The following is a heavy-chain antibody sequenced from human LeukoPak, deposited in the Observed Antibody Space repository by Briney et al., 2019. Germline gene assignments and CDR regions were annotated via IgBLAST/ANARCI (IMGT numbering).Heavy chain of an antibody. V-gene: IGHV3-23*01. CDR3: AKDRVTTVTSFFSQFDY. J-gene: IGHJ4*02. Sequence: PGGSLRLSCAVSGFTFSSYAMSWVRQAPGKGLEWVSGISGSGGTTYYADSVKGRFTISRDNSKKTLYLQMNRLRAEDTAVYYCAKDRVTTVTSFFSQFDYWGQGTLVTVSS. CDR1: GFTFSSYA. D-gene: IGHD4-17*01. CDR2: ISGSGGTT.